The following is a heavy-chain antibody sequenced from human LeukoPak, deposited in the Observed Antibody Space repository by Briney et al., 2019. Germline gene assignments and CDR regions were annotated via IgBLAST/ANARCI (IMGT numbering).Heavy chain of an antibody. Sequence: SQTLSLTCTVPGGSISSGDYYWSWIRQPPGKGLEWIGYIYYSGSTYYNPSLKSRVTISVDTSKNQFSLKLSSVTAADTAVYYCARDRTRLVYYYYGMDVWGQGTTVTVSS. CDR2: IYYSGST. V-gene: IGHV4-30-4*01. CDR1: GGSISSGDYY. J-gene: IGHJ6*02. CDR3: ARDRTRLVYYYYGMDV. D-gene: IGHD3-9*01.